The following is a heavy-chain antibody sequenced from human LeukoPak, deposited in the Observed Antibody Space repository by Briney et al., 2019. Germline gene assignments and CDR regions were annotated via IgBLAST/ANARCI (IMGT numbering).Heavy chain of an antibody. J-gene: IGHJ4*02. CDR3: ARDTSRGSYYRFDY. Sequence: SETLSLTSTVSGGSISSYYWSWIWQPAGKGLEWIGRIYTSGSTNYNPSLKSRVTMSVDTSKNQFSLKLSSVTAADTAVYYCARDTSRGSYYRFDYWGQGTLVTVSS. CDR2: IYTSGST. V-gene: IGHV4-4*07. CDR1: GGSISSYY. D-gene: IGHD1-26*01.